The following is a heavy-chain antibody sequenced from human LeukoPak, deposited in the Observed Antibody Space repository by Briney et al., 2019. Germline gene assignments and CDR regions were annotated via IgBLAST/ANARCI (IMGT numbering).Heavy chain of an antibody. CDR1: GFTFSSYA. CDR2: ISGSGGST. V-gene: IGHV3-23*01. Sequence: GGSLRLSCAASGFTFSSYAMSWVRLAPGKGLEWVSAISGSGGSTYYADSVKGRFTISRDNSKNTLYLQMNSLRAEDTAVYYCAKDGGYCSGGSCYDYWGQGTLVTVSS. CDR3: AKDGGYCSGGSCYDY. D-gene: IGHD2-15*01. J-gene: IGHJ4*02.